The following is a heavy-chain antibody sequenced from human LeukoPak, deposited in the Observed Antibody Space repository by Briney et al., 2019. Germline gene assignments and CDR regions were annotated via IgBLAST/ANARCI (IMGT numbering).Heavy chain of an antibody. CDR3: AKATATTFGYFDY. Sequence: GGSLRLSCAASGFTVSSNEMSWVRQAPGKGLEWVSSISGGSTYYADSRKGRFTISRDNSKNTLYLQMNSLRAEDTAVYYCAKATATTFGYFDYWGQGTLVIVSS. D-gene: IGHD4-17*01. CDR1: GFTVSSNE. V-gene: IGHV3-38-3*01. J-gene: IGHJ4*02. CDR2: ISGGST.